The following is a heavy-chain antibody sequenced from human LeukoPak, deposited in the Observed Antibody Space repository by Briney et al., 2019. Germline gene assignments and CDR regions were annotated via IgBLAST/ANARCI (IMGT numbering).Heavy chain of an antibody. V-gene: IGHV3-74*01. CDR2: INIDGSST. J-gene: IGHJ4*02. D-gene: IGHD3-10*01. Sequence: PGGSLRLSCVASGFSFSTYWMYWVRQAPGKGLVWVSRINIDGSSTSYADSVKGRFTISRDNAKNTLYLQMNSLRAEDTDVYYCASGSGSYFPGYWGQGTLVTVSS. CDR3: ASGSGSYFPGY. CDR1: GFSFSTYW.